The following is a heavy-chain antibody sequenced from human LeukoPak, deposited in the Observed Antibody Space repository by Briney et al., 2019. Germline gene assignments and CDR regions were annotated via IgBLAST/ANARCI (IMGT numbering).Heavy chain of an antibody. Sequence: SETLPLTCTVSGDPIRDNLWNWIRQPPGKGLEWIGYIDYSGTTNYNPSLRSRVTISLDASKNQLSLKLTSMTAADTALYYCARRVAMTMWGMENWLDPWGQGTLVTVSS. D-gene: IGHD4/OR15-4a*01. V-gene: IGHV4-59*01. CDR3: ARRVAMTMWGMENWLDP. CDR1: GDPIRDNL. CDR2: IDYSGTT. J-gene: IGHJ5*02.